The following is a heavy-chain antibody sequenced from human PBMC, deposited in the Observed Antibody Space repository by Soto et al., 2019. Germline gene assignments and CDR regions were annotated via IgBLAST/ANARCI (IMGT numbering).Heavy chain of an antibody. V-gene: IGHV4-34*12. D-gene: IGHD1-20*01. CDR1: GGFLSESY. Sequence: SETLSLTCAVYGGFLSESYWTWIRQPPGKGPEWIGSVFYTGFTSYNPSLESRVSVSVDTSKNQFSLKVSAVTAADTAVYYCASSQKGYNWNYFDHWGQGALVTVSS. CDR2: VFYTGFT. CDR3: ASSQKGYNWNYFDH. J-gene: IGHJ4*02.